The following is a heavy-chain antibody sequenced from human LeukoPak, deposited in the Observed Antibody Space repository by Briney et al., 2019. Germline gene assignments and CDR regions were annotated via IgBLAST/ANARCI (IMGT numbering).Heavy chain of an antibody. Sequence: PGGSLRLSCAASGFTFSSYGMNWVRQAPGKGLEWVSYISSSGSTIYYADSVKGRFTISRDNAKNSLYLQMNSLRAEDTAVYYCASTTAGYCSGGSCATGDYWGQGTLVTVSS. CDR1: GFTFSSYG. D-gene: IGHD2-15*01. CDR2: ISSSGSTI. V-gene: IGHV3-48*03. CDR3: ASTTAGYCSGGSCATGDY. J-gene: IGHJ4*02.